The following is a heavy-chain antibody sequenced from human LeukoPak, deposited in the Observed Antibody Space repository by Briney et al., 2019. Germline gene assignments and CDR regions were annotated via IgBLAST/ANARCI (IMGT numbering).Heavy chain of an antibody. Sequence: GGSLRPSCAASGFTFSSYAMSWVRQAPGKGLEWVSAISGSGGTTYYADSVKGRFTVSRDNAKDLLYLQMNSLRVEDTAVYYCTRGFDVSDYWGQGTVVTVSA. V-gene: IGHV3-23*01. CDR3: TRGFDVSDY. J-gene: IGHJ4*02. D-gene: IGHD3-10*02. CDR1: GFTFSSYA. CDR2: ISGSGGTT.